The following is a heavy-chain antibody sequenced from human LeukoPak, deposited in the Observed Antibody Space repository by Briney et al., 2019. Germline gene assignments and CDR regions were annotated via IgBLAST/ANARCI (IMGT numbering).Heavy chain of an antibody. CDR3: ATIDY. CDR1: GFTFSSYW. J-gene: IGHJ4*02. CDR2: IYSGGST. V-gene: IGHV3-66*01. Sequence: PGGSLRLSCAASGFTFSSYWMTWVRQAAGKGLEWVSVIYSGGSTYYADSVKGRFTISRDNSKTTLYLQMNSLRAEDTAVYYCATIDYWGQGTLVTVSS.